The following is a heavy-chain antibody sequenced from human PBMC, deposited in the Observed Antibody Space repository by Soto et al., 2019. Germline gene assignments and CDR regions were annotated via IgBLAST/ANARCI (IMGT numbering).Heavy chain of an antibody. CDR3: ARSVGDTSLDYYGMDV. D-gene: IGHD1-26*01. V-gene: IGHV1-69*12. J-gene: IGHJ6*02. CDR1: VGAFSSYA. CDR2: IIPIFGTA. Sequence: QVQLVQSGAEVKKPGSSVKVSCKDSVGAFSSYAISWVRQAPGQGLEWMGGIIPIFGTANYAQKFQGRVTITADESTSTAYMELSSLRSEDTAVYYCARSVGDTSLDYYGMDVWGQGTTVTVSS.